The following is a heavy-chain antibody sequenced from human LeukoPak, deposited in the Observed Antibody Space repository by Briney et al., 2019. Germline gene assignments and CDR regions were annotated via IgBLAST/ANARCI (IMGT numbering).Heavy chain of an antibody. V-gene: IGHV1-24*01. CDR2: FDPEDGET. Sequence: ASVKVSCKVSGYTLTELSMHWVRQALGKGLEWMGGFDPEDGETIYAQKFQGRVTMTEDTSTDTAYMELSSLRSEDTAVYYCAGVVTPAYNFDYWGQGTLVTVSS. J-gene: IGHJ4*02. CDR1: GYTLTELS. D-gene: IGHD4-23*01. CDR3: AGVVTPAYNFDY.